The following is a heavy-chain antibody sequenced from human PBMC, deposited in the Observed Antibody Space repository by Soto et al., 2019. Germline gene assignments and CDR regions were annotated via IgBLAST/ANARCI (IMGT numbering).Heavy chain of an antibody. J-gene: IGHJ4*02. V-gene: IGHV4-4*02. Sequence: QVQLQESGPGLVKPSETLSLTCAVSGDSIISPNWWRWYRQSPGKGLELIGELFASGSSTYNPSLDGRVIISLDTSKNHFSLKLTSLTAADTAIYYCAREGFDHRPDYWGQGIPVSVSS. CDR1: GDSIISPNW. CDR3: AREGFDHRPDY. CDR2: LFASGSS.